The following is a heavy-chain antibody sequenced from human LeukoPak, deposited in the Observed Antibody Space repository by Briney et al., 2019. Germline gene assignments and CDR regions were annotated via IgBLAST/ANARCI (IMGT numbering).Heavy chain of an antibody. D-gene: IGHD6-6*01. CDR1: GFTFSSYA. CDR3: AREYSSSSGRAFDI. Sequence: GGSLRLSCAASGFTFSSYAMSWVRQAPGKGLQWFSYISSSSSTIYYADSVKGRFTISRDNAKNSLYLQMNSLRDEDTAVYYCAREYSSSSGRAFDIWGQGTMVTVSS. CDR2: ISSSSSTI. V-gene: IGHV3-48*02. J-gene: IGHJ3*02.